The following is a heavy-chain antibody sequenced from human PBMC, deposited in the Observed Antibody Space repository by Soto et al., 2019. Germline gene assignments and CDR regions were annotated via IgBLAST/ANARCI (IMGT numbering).Heavy chain of an antibody. CDR2: ISSSGSTI. J-gene: IGHJ4*02. CDR3: AGGKDYDFWSGYSDITFDY. V-gene: IGHV3-48*03. Sequence: EVQLVESGGGLVQPGGSLILYCAASGFTFSSYEMNWVRQAPGKGLEWVSYISSSGSTIYYADSVKGRFTISRDNAKNSLYLQTNSLRAEDTAVYYCAGGKDYDFWSGYSDITFDYWGQGTLVTVSS. D-gene: IGHD3-3*01. CDR1: GFTFSSYE.